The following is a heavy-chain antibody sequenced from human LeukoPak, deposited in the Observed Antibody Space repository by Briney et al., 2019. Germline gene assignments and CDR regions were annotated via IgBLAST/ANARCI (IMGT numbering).Heavy chain of an antibody. CDR1: GGSISGTNW. D-gene: IGHD1-26*01. Sequence: SETLSLTCGVSGGSISGTNWWSWVRQPPGQGLEWIGEISLAGQTNYNPSLNGRVTMSLDKSGNQLSLHLTSVTAADTATYFCSRESGPFCPFGYWGQGTLVIVSS. CDR3: SRESGPFCPFGY. J-gene: IGHJ4*02. CDR2: ISLAGQT. V-gene: IGHV4/OR15-8*02.